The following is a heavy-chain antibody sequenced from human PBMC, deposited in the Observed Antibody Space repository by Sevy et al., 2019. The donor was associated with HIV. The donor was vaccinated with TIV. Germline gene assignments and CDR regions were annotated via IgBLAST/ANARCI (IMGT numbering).Heavy chain of an antibody. CDR3: ARESPSDWYLDS. CDR2: IWFDGSVK. V-gene: IGHV3-33*01. J-gene: IGHJ4*02. Sequence: GGSLRLSCAASGFSFSNSGMHWVRQAPGKGLEWVAAIWFDGSVKYYKDSVKDRFTIFRDNSRNTQYLQINSLRAEDTAVYYCARESPSDWYLDSWGQRALVTVSS. CDR1: GFSFSNSG. D-gene: IGHD6-19*01.